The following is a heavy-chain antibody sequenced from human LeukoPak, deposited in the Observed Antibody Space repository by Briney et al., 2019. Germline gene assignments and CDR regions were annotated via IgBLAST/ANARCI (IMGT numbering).Heavy chain of an antibody. J-gene: IGHJ4*02. Sequence: ASVKVSCKASGYTFADYYMHWVRQAPGQGLEWMGWINPNNGATNYAEKFQGRVTMTRDTSISTAYTEVSSLRSDDTAVDYCAGVQYSSSPRGPFYGRGPGTLVTVSS. V-gene: IGHV1-2*02. CDR3: AGVQYSSSPRGPFYG. CDR2: INPNNGAT. CDR1: GYTFADYY. D-gene: IGHD6-6*01.